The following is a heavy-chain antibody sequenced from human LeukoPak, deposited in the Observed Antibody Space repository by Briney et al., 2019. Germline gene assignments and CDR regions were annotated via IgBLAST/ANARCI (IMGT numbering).Heavy chain of an antibody. V-gene: IGHV3-21*01. D-gene: IGHD1-26*01. CDR1: GFTFSSYS. CDR2: ISSSSSYI. CDR3: AGGRRRELLDGYWYFDL. Sequence: GGSLRLSCAASGFTFSSYSMNWVRQAPGKGLEWGSSISSSSSYIYYADAVKGRFTISRDNAKNSLYLQMNSLRAEDTAVYYCAGGRRRELLDGYWYFDLWGRGTLVTVSS. J-gene: IGHJ2*01.